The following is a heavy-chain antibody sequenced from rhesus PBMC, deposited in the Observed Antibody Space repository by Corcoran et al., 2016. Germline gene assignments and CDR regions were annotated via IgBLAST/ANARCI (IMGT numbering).Heavy chain of an antibody. CDR2: IYGNSTYT. Sequence: QVQLQESGPGVVKPSETLSLTCAVSGGSISDSYRWSWIRQPPGKELECIGYIYGNSTYTNYNPTLKRRVTISKDTSKNQFSLKLSSVTAADTAVYYCARDSQEYRGYFDYWGQGVLVTVSS. J-gene: IGHJ4*01. D-gene: IGHD1-44*01. CDR3: ARDSQEYRGYFDY. CDR1: GGSISDSYR. V-gene: IGHV4S10*01.